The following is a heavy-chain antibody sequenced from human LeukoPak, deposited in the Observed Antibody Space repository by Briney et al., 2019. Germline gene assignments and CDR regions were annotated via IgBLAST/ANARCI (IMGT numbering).Heavy chain of an antibody. CDR3: ARHFFDWFRMKWFDP. CDR1: GGSISSYY. V-gene: IGHV4-4*07. J-gene: IGHJ5*02. Sequence: SETLSLTCTVSGGSISSYYWSWIRQPAGKGLEWIGRIYTSGSTNYNPSLKSRVTMSVDTSKNQFSLKLSSVTAADTAVYYCARHFFDWFRMKWFDPWGQGTLVTVSS. D-gene: IGHD3-9*01. CDR2: IYTSGST.